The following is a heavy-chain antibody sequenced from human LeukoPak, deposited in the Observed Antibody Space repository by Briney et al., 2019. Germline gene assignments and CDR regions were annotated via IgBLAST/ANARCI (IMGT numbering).Heavy chain of an antibody. CDR1: GFTFSTYA. Sequence: PGGSLRLSCAASGFTFSTYAMSWVRQAPGKGLECVSALSGNGNTIYYADSVKGRFTISRDNSENTLSLQMNSLRAEDTAVYYCAKDLALVDFDYWGQGTLVTVSS. D-gene: IGHD3-16*02. J-gene: IGHJ4*02. CDR2: LSGNGNTI. V-gene: IGHV3-23*01. CDR3: AKDLALVDFDY.